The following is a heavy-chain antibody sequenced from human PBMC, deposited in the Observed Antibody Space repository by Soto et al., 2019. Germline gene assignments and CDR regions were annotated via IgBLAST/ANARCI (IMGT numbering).Heavy chain of an antibody. Sequence: SETLSLTCTVSGGSISSYYWSWIRQPPGKGLEWIGYIYYSGSTNYNPSLKSRVTISVDTSKNQFSLKLSSVTAADTAVYYCARDYRAPHSSSSRVRYFDYWGQGTLVTVSS. CDR3: ARDYRAPHSSSSRVRYFDY. CDR1: GGSISSYY. V-gene: IGHV4-59*01. CDR2: IYYSGST. D-gene: IGHD6-13*01. J-gene: IGHJ4*02.